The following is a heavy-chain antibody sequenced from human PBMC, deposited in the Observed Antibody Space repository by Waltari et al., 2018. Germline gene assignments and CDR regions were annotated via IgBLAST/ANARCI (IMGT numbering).Heavy chain of an antibody. J-gene: IGHJ4*02. CDR2: LSPGGDTI. CDR1: GFTFSGYS. D-gene: IGHD3-10*01. Sequence: EVQLVESGGGLVQPGGSLRLSCAVSGFTFSGYSLNWVRQAPGKGLEWVSYLSPGGDTIYYADSVEGRFTISRDSARNSRYLQMNSLRAEDTAVYYCARIRGVSGSYYSDFWGQGTLVTVSS. V-gene: IGHV3-48*04. CDR3: ARIRGVSGSYYSDF.